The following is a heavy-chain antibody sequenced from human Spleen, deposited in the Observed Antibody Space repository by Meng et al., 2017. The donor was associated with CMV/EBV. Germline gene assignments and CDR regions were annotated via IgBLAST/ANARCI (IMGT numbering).Heavy chain of an antibody. CDR2: LYFSGST. Sequence: SETLSLTCTVSGGSINSGPYYWGWIRQPPGKGLEWIGSLYFSGSTYYNPSLKGRVTISIDTSKNQFSLKLASVTAADTAVYYCARDFGVDDPWGQGTLVTVSS. CDR3: ARDFGVDDP. J-gene: IGHJ5*02. D-gene: IGHD3-3*01. CDR1: GGSINSGPYY. V-gene: IGHV4-39*07.